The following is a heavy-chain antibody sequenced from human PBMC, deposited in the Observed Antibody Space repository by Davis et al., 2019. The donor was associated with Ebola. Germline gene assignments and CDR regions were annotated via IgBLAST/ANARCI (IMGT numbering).Heavy chain of an antibody. J-gene: IGHJ6*04. D-gene: IGHD3-10*01. Sequence: AASVKVSCKASGYTFTSYAMHWVRQAPGQRLEWMGWINAGNGNTKYSQKFQGRVTITRDTSASTAYMELSSLRSEDTAVYYCARAGLGRVGYYYYYGMDVWGKGTTVTVSS. CDR2: INAGNGNT. CDR1: GYTFTSYA. CDR3: ARAGLGRVGYYYYYGMDV. V-gene: IGHV1-3*01.